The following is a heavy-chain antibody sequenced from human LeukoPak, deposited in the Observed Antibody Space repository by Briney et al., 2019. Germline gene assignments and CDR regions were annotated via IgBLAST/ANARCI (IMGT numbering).Heavy chain of an antibody. CDR3: ATLRRDGYNWHDAFDI. CDR1: GYTLTELS. J-gene: IGHJ3*02. V-gene: IGHV1-24*01. Sequence: ASVKVSCKVSGYTLTELSMHWVRQAPGKGLEWMGGFDPEDGETIYAQKFQGRVTMTEDTSTDTAYMGLSSLRSEDTAVYYCATLRRDGYNWHDAFDIWGQGTMVTVSS. D-gene: IGHD5-24*01. CDR2: FDPEDGET.